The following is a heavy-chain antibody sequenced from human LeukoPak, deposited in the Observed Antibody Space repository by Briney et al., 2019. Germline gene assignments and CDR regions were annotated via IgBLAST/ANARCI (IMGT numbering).Heavy chain of an antibody. CDR1: GFTFSSYA. J-gene: IGHJ4*02. V-gene: IGHV3-23*01. Sequence: GGSLRLSCAAYGFTFSSYAMSWVRQAPGKGLEWVSAISGSGGSTYYADSVKGRFTISRDNSKNTLYLQMNSLRAEDTAVYYCAKGRALSSGWYVYWGQGTLVTVSS. CDR2: ISGSGGST. CDR3: AKGRALSSGWYVY. D-gene: IGHD6-19*01.